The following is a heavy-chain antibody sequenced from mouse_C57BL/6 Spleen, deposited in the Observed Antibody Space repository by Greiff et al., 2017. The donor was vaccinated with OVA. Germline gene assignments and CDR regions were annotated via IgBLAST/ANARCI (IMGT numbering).Heavy chain of an antibody. Sequence: EVKLQESGPGLVKPSQSLSLTCSVTGYSITSGYYWNWIRQFPGNKLEWMGYISYDGSNNYNPSLKNRISITRDTSKNQFFLKLNSVTTEDTATYYCARVYDYDVGYFDYWGQGTTLTVSS. J-gene: IGHJ2*01. D-gene: IGHD2-4*01. CDR3: ARVYDYDVGYFDY. CDR1: GYSITSGYY. CDR2: ISYDGSN. V-gene: IGHV3-6*01.